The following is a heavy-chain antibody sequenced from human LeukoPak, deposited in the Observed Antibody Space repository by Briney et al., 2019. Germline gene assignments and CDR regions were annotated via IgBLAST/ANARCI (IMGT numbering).Heavy chain of an antibody. CDR3: ARNVIYQLLVNWFDP. J-gene: IGHJ5*02. D-gene: IGHD2-2*01. CDR2: IIPIFGTA. Sequence: VASVKVSCKASGGTFSSYAISWVRQAPGQGLEWMGGIIPIFGTANYAQKFQGRVTITADESTSTAYMELSSLRSEDTAVYYCARNVIYQLLVNWFDPWGQGTLVTVSS. V-gene: IGHV1-69*13. CDR1: GGTFSSYA.